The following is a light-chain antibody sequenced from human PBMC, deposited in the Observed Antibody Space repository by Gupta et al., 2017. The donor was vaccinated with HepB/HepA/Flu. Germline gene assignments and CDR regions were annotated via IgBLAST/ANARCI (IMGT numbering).Light chain of an antibody. CDR1: QSVGTY. CDR2: DAA. V-gene: IGKV3-11*01. CDR3: QQRYRWDGS. Sequence: EIVLTQSPATLSLSPGERATLSCRASQSVGTYLAWYQQKPGQAPRLLIYDAANRATGVPARFSGSGSGTDFTLTISSLEPEDFAVYYCQQRYRWDGSFGQGTKLETK. J-gene: IGKJ2*04.